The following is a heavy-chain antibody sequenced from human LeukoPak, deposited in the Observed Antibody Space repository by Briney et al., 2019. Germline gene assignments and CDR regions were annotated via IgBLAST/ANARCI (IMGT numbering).Heavy chain of an antibody. V-gene: IGHV4-34*01. J-gene: IGHJ1*01. CDR2: INHSGST. Sequence: SETLSLTCAVYGGSFSGYYWSWIRQPPGKGLEWIGEINHSGSTNYNPSLKSRVTISVDTSKNQFSLKLSSVTAADTAVYYCAVCSSTSCYADRALQHWGQGTLDTVSS. D-gene: IGHD2-2*01. CDR3: AVCSSTSCYADRALQH. CDR1: GGSFSGYY.